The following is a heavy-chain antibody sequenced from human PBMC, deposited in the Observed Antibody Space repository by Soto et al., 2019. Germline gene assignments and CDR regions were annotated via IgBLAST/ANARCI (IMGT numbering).Heavy chain of an antibody. CDR3: ASSVVGTYYFDY. V-gene: IGHV1-69*13. CDR1: GGTFSSYA. D-gene: IGHD1-26*01. J-gene: IGHJ4*02. CDR2: IIPIFGTA. Sequence: SVKVSCKASGGTFSSYAISWVRQAPGQGLEWMGGIIPIFGTANCAQKFQGRVTITADESTSTAYMELSSLRSEDTAVYYCASSVVGTYYFDYWGQGTLVTVSS.